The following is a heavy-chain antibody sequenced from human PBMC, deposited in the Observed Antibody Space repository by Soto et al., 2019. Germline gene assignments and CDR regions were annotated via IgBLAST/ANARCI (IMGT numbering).Heavy chain of an antibody. D-gene: IGHD6-13*01. J-gene: IGHJ4*02. V-gene: IGHV4-4*02. CDR1: GGAISSSKW. CDR2: IYQSGST. Sequence: QVQLQESGPGLVKPSGTLSLTCAVSGGAISSSKWWSWVRQPPGKGLGWIGEIYQSGSTNYNPSLERRVRMSVDKSRTQSSLKLTSVSAADTAVYYCARASATIAAAAIFDYWGQGTLVTVSS. CDR3: ARASATIAAAAIFDY.